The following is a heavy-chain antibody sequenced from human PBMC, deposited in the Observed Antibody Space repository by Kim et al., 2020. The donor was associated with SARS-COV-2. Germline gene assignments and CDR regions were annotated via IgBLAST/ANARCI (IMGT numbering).Heavy chain of an antibody. V-gene: IGHV4-34*01. CDR3: ARGFGRRIAARPSGVDY. J-gene: IGHJ4*02. Sequence: LKSRVTRSVDTSKNQFSLKLSSVTAADTAVYYCARGFGRRIAARPSGVDYWGQGTLVTVSS. D-gene: IGHD6-6*01.